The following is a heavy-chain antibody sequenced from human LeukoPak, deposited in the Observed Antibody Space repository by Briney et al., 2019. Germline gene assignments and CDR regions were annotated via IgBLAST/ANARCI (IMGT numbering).Heavy chain of an antibody. J-gene: IGHJ4*02. CDR3: AKDQGGGYPYYFDY. CDR1: GFTFRSYA. D-gene: IGHD3-22*01. V-gene: IGHV3-23*01. CDR2: ISGSGGST. Sequence: SGGSLRLSCAASGFTFRSYAMIWVRQAPGKGLEWVSAISGSGGSTYYADSVKGRFTISRDNFKNTLYLQMNSLRAEDTAVYYCAKDQGGGYPYYFDYWGQGTLVTVSS.